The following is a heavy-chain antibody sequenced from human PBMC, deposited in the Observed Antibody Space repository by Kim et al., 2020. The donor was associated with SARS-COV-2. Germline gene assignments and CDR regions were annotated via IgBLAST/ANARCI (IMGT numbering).Heavy chain of an antibody. CDR3: VKTDDYDSHVDY. CDR2: ISYDGTKQ. Sequence: GGSMRLSCAASGFSFRSQAMHWVRQAPGKGLDWVSCISYDGTKQWYADSVKGRFTISRDNSKNTLFLQMNSLGTEDTAVYYCVKTDDYDSHVDYWGQGTLFTVSS. CDR1: GFSFRSQA. V-gene: IGHV3-30-3*01. D-gene: IGHD3-22*01. J-gene: IGHJ4*02.